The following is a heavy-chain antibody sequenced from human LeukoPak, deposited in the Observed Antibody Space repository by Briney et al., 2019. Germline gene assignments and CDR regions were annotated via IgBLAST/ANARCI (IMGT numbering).Heavy chain of an antibody. V-gene: IGHV1-2*02. CDR3: ARADYGGNSVGWFDP. CDR1: GYTFTGYY. CDR2: INPNSGGT. J-gene: IGHJ5*02. D-gene: IGHD4-23*01. Sequence: EASVTVSCKASGYTFTGYYMHWVRQAPGQGLEWMGWINPNSGGTNYAQKFQGRVTMTRDTSISTAYMELSRLRSDDTAVYYCARADYGGNSVGWFDPWGQGTLVTVSS.